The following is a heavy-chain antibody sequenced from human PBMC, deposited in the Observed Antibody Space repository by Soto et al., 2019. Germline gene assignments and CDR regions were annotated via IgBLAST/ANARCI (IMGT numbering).Heavy chain of an antibody. J-gene: IGHJ4*02. CDR1: GFIFDNYG. V-gene: IGHV3-20*04. Sequence: GGSLRLSCAASGFIFDNYGMSWVRQVPGKALERVSGIYWKGENSNHADSVKGRFTISRDNARSSLYLQMNSLREEDTALYYCVRSGDYRSGSYRYYCDYWGQGALVTVSS. CDR3: VRSGDYRSGSYRYYCDY. CDR2: IYWKGENS. D-gene: IGHD3-10*01.